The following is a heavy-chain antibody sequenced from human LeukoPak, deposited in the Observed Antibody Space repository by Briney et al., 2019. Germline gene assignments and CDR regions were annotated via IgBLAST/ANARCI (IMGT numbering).Heavy chain of an antibody. CDR1: GFTFSSYA. V-gene: IGHV3-53*01. D-gene: IGHD5-18*01. CDR3: ARGHTAMVTVFDY. Sequence: GGSLRLSCAASGFTFSSYAMHWVRQAPGKGLEWVSVIYSGGNTYYADSVKGRFTISRDNSKNTLYLQMNNLRAEDTAVYYCARGHTAMVTVFDYWGQGTLVTVSS. J-gene: IGHJ4*02. CDR2: IYSGGNT.